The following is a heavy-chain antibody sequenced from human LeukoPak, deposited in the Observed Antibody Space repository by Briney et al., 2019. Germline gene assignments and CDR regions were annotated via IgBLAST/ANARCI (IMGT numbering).Heavy chain of an antibody. CDR1: GFTFSSYA. D-gene: IGHD3-10*02. CDR2: TGSTGVST. J-gene: IGHJ4*02. CDR3: AKPSSYGYYVRVPFDY. V-gene: IGHV3-23*01. Sequence: GGSLRLSCAASGFTFSSYAMNWVRQAPGKGLEWVSGTGSTGVSTFYADSVKGRFTISRDNSKNTLYLQMNSLRAEDTAVYYCAKPSSYGYYVRVPFDYWGQGTLVTVSS.